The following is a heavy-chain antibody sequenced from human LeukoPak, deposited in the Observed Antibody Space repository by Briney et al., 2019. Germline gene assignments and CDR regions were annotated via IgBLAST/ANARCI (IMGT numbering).Heavy chain of an antibody. Sequence: SETLSLTCAVFGGSSSGYHWTWIRQPPGKGLEWVGEISHRGGTNYNPSLKSRVTISVDTSKNQFSLKLSSVTAADTAVYYCARVSVGYGYGYVVDYWGRGTLVTVSS. CDR1: GGSSSGYH. D-gene: IGHD5-18*01. CDR2: ISHRGGT. CDR3: ARVSVGYGYGYVVDY. V-gene: IGHV4-34*01. J-gene: IGHJ4*02.